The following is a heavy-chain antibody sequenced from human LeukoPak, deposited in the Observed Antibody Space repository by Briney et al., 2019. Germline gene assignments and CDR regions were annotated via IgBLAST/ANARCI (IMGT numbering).Heavy chain of an antibody. J-gene: IGHJ4*02. D-gene: IGHD3-3*01. Sequence: GGSLRLSCAASGFTFSSYSMNWVRQAPGKGLEWVSSISSSSSYIYYADSVKGRFTISRDNAKNSLYLQMNSLRAEDTAVYYCARDTHHLGDFWSGYHYFDYWGQGTLVTVSS. V-gene: IGHV3-21*01. CDR3: ARDTHHLGDFWSGYHYFDY. CDR1: GFTFSSYS. CDR2: ISSSSSYI.